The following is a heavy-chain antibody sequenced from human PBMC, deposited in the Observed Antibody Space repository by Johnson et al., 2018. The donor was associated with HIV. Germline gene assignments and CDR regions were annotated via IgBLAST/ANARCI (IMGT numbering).Heavy chain of an antibody. J-gene: IGHJ3*02. V-gene: IGHV3-66*01. D-gene: IGHD2-21*01. CDR2: IYSGGST. CDR3: ARELGGGVGVIGPGAFDI. Sequence: VQLVESGGGLVQPGGSLRLSCAASGFTVSSNYMSWVRQAPGKGLEWVSVIYSGGSTYYADSVKGRFTISRDNSKNTRYLQRNSLSAEETAVYYCARELGGGVGVIGPGAFDIWGQGTMVSVSS. CDR1: GFTVSSNY.